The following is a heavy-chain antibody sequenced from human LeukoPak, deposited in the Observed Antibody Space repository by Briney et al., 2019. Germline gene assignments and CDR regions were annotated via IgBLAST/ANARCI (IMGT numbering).Heavy chain of an antibody. J-gene: IGHJ4*02. CDR3: AREVGRYYYGSGSYH. CDR2: ISSSGSTI. Sequence: TGGSLRLSCAASGFTFSSYEMNWVRQAPGKGLEWVSYISSSGSTIYYADSVKGRFTISRDNAKNSLYLQMNSLRAEDTAVYYCAREVGRYYYGSGSYHWGQGTLVTVSS. D-gene: IGHD3-10*01. V-gene: IGHV3-48*03. CDR1: GFTFSSYE.